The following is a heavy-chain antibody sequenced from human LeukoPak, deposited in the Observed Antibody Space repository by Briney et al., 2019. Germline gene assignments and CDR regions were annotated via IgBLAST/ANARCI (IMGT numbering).Heavy chain of an antibody. Sequence: PSETLSLTCTVSGGSISSYYWSWIRQPPGKGLEWIGYIYYTGSTNYNASLKSRATISVDTSKSQFSLKLSSVTAADTAVYYCARTFIRYGGNSDPLHYCCDYWGQGTLVTVSS. CDR1: GGSISSYY. J-gene: IGHJ4*02. D-gene: IGHD4-23*01. CDR3: ARTFIRYGGNSDPLHYCCDY. V-gene: IGHV4-59*01. CDR2: IYYTGST.